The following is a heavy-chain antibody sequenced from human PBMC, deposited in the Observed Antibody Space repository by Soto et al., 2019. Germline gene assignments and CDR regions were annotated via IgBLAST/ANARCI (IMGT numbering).Heavy chain of an antibody. Sequence: QITLKESGPTLVKPTQTLTLTCTFSGFSLSTRGVCVGWVRQPPGKALEWLGVIYWDDDKRYSPSLKSRLTRTKDTSKNQLVFTMTNMDPVDTATYYCDHRRSPLLWFGEWGDWFDPWGTVTLVTVSS. D-gene: IGHD3-10*01. CDR3: DHRRSPLLWFGEWGDWFDP. CDR1: GFSLSTRGVC. V-gene: IGHV2-5*02. CDR2: IYWDDDK. J-gene: IGHJ5*02.